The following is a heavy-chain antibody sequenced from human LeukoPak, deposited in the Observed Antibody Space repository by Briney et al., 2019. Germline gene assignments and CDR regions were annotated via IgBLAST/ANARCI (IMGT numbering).Heavy chain of an antibody. CDR3: TKGGYSRWYYFDY. V-gene: IGHV3-23*01. CDR2: ISGSDGGT. Sequence: PGGSLRLSCAASGFTFSDYAMSWVRQAPGEGLGWVSRISGSDGGTYYADSVKGRFTISRDSSKNTVYLQMNSLRAEDTAVYYCTKGGYSRWYYFDYWGQGTLVTVSS. CDR1: GFTFSDYA. J-gene: IGHJ4*02. D-gene: IGHD6-13*01.